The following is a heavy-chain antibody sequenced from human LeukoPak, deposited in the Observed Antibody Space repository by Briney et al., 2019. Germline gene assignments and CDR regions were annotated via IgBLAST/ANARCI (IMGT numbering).Heavy chain of an antibody. CDR3: ARTNYGDYLPDY. CDR1: GFTFSSYA. J-gene: IGHJ4*02. Sequence: AGGSLRLSCAASGFTFSSYAMHWVRQAPGKGLEWVSSISSSSSYIYYADSVKGRFTISRDNAKNSLYLQMNSLRAEDTAVYYCARTNYGDYLPDYWGQGTLVTVSS. CDR2: ISSSSSYI. D-gene: IGHD4-17*01. V-gene: IGHV3-21*01.